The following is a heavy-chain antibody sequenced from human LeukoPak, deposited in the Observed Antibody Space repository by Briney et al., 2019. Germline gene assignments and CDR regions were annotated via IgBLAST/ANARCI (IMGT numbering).Heavy chain of an antibody. CDR3: ARLYSSGWYYFDY. CDR2: IYYSGST. Sequence: NSSETLSLTCTVSGGSISSYYWSWIRQPPGKGLEWIGYIYYSGSTNYNPSLKSRVTISVDTSKNQFSLKLSSVTAADTAVYYCARLYSSGWYYFDYWGQGTLVTVSS. CDR1: GGSISSYY. V-gene: IGHV4-59*01. D-gene: IGHD6-19*01. J-gene: IGHJ4*02.